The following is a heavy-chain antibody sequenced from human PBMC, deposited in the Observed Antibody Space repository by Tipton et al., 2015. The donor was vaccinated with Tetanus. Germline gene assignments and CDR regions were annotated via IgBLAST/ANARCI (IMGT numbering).Heavy chain of an antibody. CDR1: GASINAGGYL. V-gene: IGHV4-31*02. D-gene: IGHD3-10*01. CDR3: ARVKGTYNHYGLDV. CDR2: IYYTELT. J-gene: IGHJ6*02. Sequence: LRLSCTVSGASINAGGYLWTWVRQHPGKGLEWIGNIYYTELTSYTPSLNSRVSISVDTSKNQFSLWLTSVTAADTAVYYCARVKGTYNHYGLDVWGQGTTVTVAS.